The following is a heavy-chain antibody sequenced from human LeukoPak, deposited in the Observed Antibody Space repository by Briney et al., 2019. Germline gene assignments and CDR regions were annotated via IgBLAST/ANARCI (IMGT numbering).Heavy chain of an antibody. CDR3: ARDGGYSRLTWFDP. J-gene: IGHJ5*02. CDR1: GFTFSSYS. Sequence: GGSLRLSCAASGFTFSSYSMNWARQAPGKGLEWVSYISSSSSTIYYADSVKGRFTISRDNAKNSLYLQMNSLRAEDTAVYYCARDGGYSRLTWFDPWGQGTLVTVSS. V-gene: IGHV3-48*01. D-gene: IGHD3-10*01. CDR2: ISSSSSTI.